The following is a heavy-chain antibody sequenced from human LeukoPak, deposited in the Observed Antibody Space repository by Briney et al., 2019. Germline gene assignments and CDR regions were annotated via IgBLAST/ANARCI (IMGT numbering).Heavy chain of an antibody. CDR3: ATSGGTVAGAPIDY. Sequence: SQTLSLTCTVSGGSISSGDYYWSWIRQTPGKGLEWIGYIYYSGSTYYNPSLKSRVTISVDTSKNQFSLKLSSVTAADTAVYYCATSGGTVAGAPIDYWGQGTLVTVSS. D-gene: IGHD1/OR15-1a*01. J-gene: IGHJ4*02. V-gene: IGHV4-30-4*08. CDR1: GGSISSGDYY. CDR2: IYYSGST.